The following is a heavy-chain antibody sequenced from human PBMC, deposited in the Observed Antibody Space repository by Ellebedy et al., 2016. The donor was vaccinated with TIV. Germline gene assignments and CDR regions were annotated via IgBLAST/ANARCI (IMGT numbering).Heavy chain of an antibody. CDR1: GGSISSYY. Sequence: MPSETLSLTCTVSGGSISSYYWSWIRQPAGKGLEWIGRIYTSGSTNYNPSLKSRVTMSVDTSKNQFSLKLSSVTAADTAVYYCARVVGFSYSGNYHGYFDYWGQGTLVTVSS. V-gene: IGHV4-4*07. CDR3: ARVVGFSYSGNYHGYFDY. J-gene: IGHJ4*02. D-gene: IGHD1-26*01. CDR2: IYTSGST.